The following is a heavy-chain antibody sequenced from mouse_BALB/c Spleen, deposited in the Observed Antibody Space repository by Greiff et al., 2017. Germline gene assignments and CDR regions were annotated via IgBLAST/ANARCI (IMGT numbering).Heavy chain of an antibody. D-gene: IGHD2-4*01. Sequence: EVQLVESGPGLVKPSQSLSLTCTVTGYSITSDYAWNWIRQFPGNKLEWMGYISYSGSTSYNPSLKSRISITRDTSKNQFFLQLNSVTTEDTATYYCARLDMITTGYYAMDYWGQGTSVTVSS. V-gene: IGHV3-2*02. CDR3: ARLDMITTGYYAMDY. CDR2: ISYSGST. J-gene: IGHJ4*01. CDR1: GYSITSDYA.